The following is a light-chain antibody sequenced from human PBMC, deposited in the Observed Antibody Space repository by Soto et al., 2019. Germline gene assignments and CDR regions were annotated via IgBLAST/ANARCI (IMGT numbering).Light chain of an antibody. J-gene: IGLJ1*01. CDR3: SSYTSTGTVVV. CDR2: EVT. CDR1: SSDVGGYNY. Sequence: QSALTQPASVSGSPGQSITISCTGTSSDVGGYNYVSWYQLHPGKVPKFMIYEVTNRPSGVSNRFSGSKSGNTASLTISGLQAEDEADYYCSSYTSTGTVVVFGTGTKVTVL. V-gene: IGLV2-14*01.